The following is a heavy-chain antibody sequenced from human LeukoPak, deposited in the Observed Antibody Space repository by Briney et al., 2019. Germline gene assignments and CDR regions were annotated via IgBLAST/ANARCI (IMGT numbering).Heavy chain of an antibody. V-gene: IGHV4-38-2*01. CDR2: IYKTGST. J-gene: IGHJ4*02. D-gene: IGHD3-10*01. Sequence: GSLRLSCAASGFTFSDHYLDWVRQPPGKGLEWIGSIYKTGSTNYSPSLKSRVTMSVDTSENQFSLKLSSVTAADTAVYYCTRHQTNNYGPGTPFDYWGQGTLVSVSS. CDR3: TRHQTNNYGPGTPFDY. CDR1: GFTFSDHY.